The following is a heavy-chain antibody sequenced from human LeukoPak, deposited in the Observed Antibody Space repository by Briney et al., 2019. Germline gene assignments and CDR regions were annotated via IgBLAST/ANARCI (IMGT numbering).Heavy chain of an antibody. CDR2: INHSGST. V-gene: IGHV4-34*01. J-gene: IGHJ4*02. CDR1: GGSFSGYY. Sequence: SETLSLTCAVYGGSFSGYYWSWIRQPPGKGLEWIGEINHSGSTNYSPSLKSRVTISVDTSKNQFSLKLSSVTAADTAVYYCARGRYSSSWYSRHYFDYWGQGTLVTVSS. D-gene: IGHD6-13*01. CDR3: ARGRYSSSWYSRHYFDY.